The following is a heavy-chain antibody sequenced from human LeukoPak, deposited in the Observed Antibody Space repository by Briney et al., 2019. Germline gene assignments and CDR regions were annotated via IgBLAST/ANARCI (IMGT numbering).Heavy chain of an antibody. V-gene: IGHV4-39*07. Sequence: SETLSLTCTVSGGSISSRSYYWGWIRQPPGKGLEWIGSIYDSGSTWHNPSLKSRVTISVDTSKNQFSLKLSSVTAADTAVYYCASGGYSYGHGSAVDYWGQGTLVTVSS. CDR2: IYDSGST. D-gene: IGHD5-18*01. CDR3: ASGGYSYGHGSAVDY. CDR1: GGSISSRSYY. J-gene: IGHJ4*02.